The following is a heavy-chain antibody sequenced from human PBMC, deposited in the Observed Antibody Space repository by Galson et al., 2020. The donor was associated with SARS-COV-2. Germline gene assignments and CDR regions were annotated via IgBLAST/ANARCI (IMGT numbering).Heavy chain of an antibody. D-gene: IGHD3-3*01. J-gene: IGHJ4*02. V-gene: IGHV2-5*01. CDR1: GFSLTTSGVG. Sequence: ESGPTLVKPTQTLTLTCTFSGFSLTTSGVGVGWIRQPPGKALEWLALIYWNDDKRYSPSLKSRLTITKDTSKNQVVLTMTNMDPVDTATYFCAHSAPSSLTIFGVVIVKDYFDYWGQGTLVTVFS. CDR3: AHSAPSSLTIFGVVIVKDYFDY. CDR2: IYWNDDK.